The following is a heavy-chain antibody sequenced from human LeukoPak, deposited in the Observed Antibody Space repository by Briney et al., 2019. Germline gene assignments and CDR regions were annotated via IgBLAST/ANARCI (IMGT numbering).Heavy chain of an antibody. CDR1: GFTFSSYE. Sequence: GGSLRLSCVASGFTFSSYEMNWVRQAPGKGLEWVSYISSSGSTIYYADSVKGRFTISRDNAKNSLYLQMNSLRAEDTAVYYCARALNHYYYYGMDVWGKGTTVTVSS. CDR3: ARALNHYYYYGMDV. CDR2: ISSSGSTI. V-gene: IGHV3-48*03. J-gene: IGHJ6*04.